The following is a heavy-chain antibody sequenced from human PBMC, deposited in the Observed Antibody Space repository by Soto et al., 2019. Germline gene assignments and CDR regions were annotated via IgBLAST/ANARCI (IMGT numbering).Heavy chain of an antibody. Sequence: PGGSLGLSCAASGFTFSSYSMNWVRQAPGKGLEWVSSISSSSSYIYYADSVKGRFTISRDNAKNSLYLQMNSLRAEDTAVYYCARDFYGNYDFWSGYFCWGQGTLVTVSS. V-gene: IGHV3-21*01. CDR1: GFTFSSYS. CDR3: ARDFYGNYDFWSGYFC. CDR2: ISSSSSYI. D-gene: IGHD3-3*01. J-gene: IGHJ4*02.